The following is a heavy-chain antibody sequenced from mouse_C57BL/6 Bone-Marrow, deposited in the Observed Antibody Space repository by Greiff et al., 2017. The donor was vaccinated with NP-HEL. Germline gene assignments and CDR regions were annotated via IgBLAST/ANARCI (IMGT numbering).Heavy chain of an antibody. D-gene: IGHD2-2*01. J-gene: IGHJ4*01. Sequence: VQLQQSGAELMKPGASVKLSCKATGYTFTGSWIEWVKQRPGHGLEWIGEILPGSGSTNYNEKFKGKATFTADTSSNTAYMQLSSLTTADSAIDYCARRSIYYGYPDAMDYWGQGTSVTVSS. CDR1: GYTFTGSW. CDR2: ILPGSGST. CDR3: ARRSIYYGYPDAMDY. V-gene: IGHV1-9*01.